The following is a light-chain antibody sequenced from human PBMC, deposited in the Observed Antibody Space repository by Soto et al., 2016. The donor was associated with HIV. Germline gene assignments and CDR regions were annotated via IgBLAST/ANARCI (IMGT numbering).Light chain of an antibody. CDR3: LQHNNYPYT. CDR1: QSISSW. V-gene: IGKV1-5*03. J-gene: IGKJ2*01. Sequence: DIQMTQSPSTLSASVGDRVTITCRASQSISSWLAWYQQKPGKAPKLLIYKASSLESGVPSRFSGSGSGTEFTLTISSLQPEDFATYFCLQHNNYPYTFGQGTKLEI. CDR2: KAS.